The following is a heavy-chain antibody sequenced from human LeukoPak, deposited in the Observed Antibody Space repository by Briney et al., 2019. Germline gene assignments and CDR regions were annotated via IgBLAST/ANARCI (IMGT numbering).Heavy chain of an antibody. CDR2: IYTSGST. J-gene: IGHJ4*02. CDR1: GGSISRSSYY. Sequence: PSETLSLTCTVSGGSISRSSYYWSWIRQPAGKGLEWIGRIYTSGSTKYNPSLKSRVTISVDTSKSQFSLRLSSVTAADTAVYYCARVTGYMTEDYFDYWGQGTLITVSS. CDR3: ARVTGYMTEDYFDY. V-gene: IGHV4-61*02. D-gene: IGHD6-13*01.